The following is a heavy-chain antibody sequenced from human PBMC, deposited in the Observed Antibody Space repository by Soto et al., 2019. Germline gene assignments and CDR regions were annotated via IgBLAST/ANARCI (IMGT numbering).Heavy chain of an antibody. V-gene: IGHV4-34*01. CDR2: INHSGST. CDR1: GGSFSGYY. CDR3: ARRDLWLDAFDI. Sequence: SETLSLTCAFYGGSFSGYYWSWIRQPPGKGLEWIGEINHSGSTNYNPSLKSRVTISVDTSKNQFSLKLSSVTAADTAVYYCARRDLWLDAFDIWGQGTMVTVSS. D-gene: IGHD3-16*01. J-gene: IGHJ3*02.